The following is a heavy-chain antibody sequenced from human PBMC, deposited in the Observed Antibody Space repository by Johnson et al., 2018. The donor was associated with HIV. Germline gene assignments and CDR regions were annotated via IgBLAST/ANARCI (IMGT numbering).Heavy chain of an antibody. V-gene: IGHV3-30*04. CDR2: ISYDGSNK. Sequence: QVQLVESGGGVVQPGRSLRLSCAASGLTFSSYTLHWVRQAPGKGLEWVAVISYDGSNKYYADSVKGRFTISRDNSKNTLYLQMNSLRAEDTAVYYCARVYSSSSAHAFDIWGQGTMVTVSS. CDR3: ARVYSSSSAHAFDI. CDR1: GLTFSSYT. D-gene: IGHD6-6*01. J-gene: IGHJ3*02.